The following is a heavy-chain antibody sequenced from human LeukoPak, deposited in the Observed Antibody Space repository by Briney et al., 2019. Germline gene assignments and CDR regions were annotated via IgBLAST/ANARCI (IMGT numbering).Heavy chain of an antibody. CDR3: ASTAVAGTWGVLPFDY. J-gene: IGHJ4*02. CDR1: GGTFSSYA. CDR2: IIPIFGTA. Sequence: GASVTVSCTASGGTFSSYAISWVRQAPGQGLEWMGGIIPIFGTANYAQKFQGRVTITADESTSTAYMELSSLRSEDTAVYYCASTAVAGTWGVLPFDYWGQGTLVTVSS. D-gene: IGHD6-19*01. V-gene: IGHV1-69*13.